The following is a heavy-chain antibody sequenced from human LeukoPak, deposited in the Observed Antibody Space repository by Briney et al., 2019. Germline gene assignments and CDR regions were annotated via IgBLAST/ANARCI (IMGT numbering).Heavy chain of an antibody. J-gene: IGHJ6*03. D-gene: IGHD5-18*01. CDR1: GFTVSSNY. CDR2: IYSGGST. V-gene: IGHV3-66*01. CDR3: ARDLRDTSMITYPYFMDV. Sequence: AGGSLRLSCAASGFTVSSNYMSWVRQAPGKGLEWVSVIYSGGSTYYTDSVKGRFTISRDNAKNSLYLQMNSLRAEDTAVYFCARDLRDTSMITYPYFMDVWGKGTTVTISS.